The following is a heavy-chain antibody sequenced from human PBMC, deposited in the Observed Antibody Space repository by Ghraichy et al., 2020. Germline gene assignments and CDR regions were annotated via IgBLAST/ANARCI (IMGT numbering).Heavy chain of an antibody. CDR3: ARSMTYYYDSSGYGNPPDWFDP. CDR2: IYWNDDK. CDR1: GFSLSTSGVG. V-gene: IGHV2-5*01. D-gene: IGHD3-22*01. Sequence: SGPTLVKPTQTLTLTCTFSGFSLSTSGVGVGWIRQPPGKALEWLALIYWNDDKRYSPSLKSRLTITKDTSKNQVVLTMTNMDPVDTATYYCARSMTYYYDSSGYGNPPDWFDPWGQGTLVTVSS. J-gene: IGHJ5*02.